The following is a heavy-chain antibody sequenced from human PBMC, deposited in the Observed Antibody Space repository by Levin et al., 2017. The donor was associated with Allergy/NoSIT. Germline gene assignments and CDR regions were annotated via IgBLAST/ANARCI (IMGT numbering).Heavy chain of an antibody. J-gene: IGHJ6*02. CDR3: ARSDGTTVDGMDG. D-gene: IGHD4-23*01. V-gene: IGHV3-23*01. Sequence: GGSLRLSCAASGFTFSSYAMSWVRQAPGKGLEWVSAISGSGGSTYYADSVKGRFTISRDTSKNTLNLQMNSLRAEDTAVYDCARSDGTTVDGMDGWGQGTTVTVSS. CDR1: GFTFSSYA. CDR2: ISGSGGST.